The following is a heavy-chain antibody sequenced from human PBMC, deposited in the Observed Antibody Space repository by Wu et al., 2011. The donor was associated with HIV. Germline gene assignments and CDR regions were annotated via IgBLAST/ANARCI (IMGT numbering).Heavy chain of an antibody. J-gene: IGHJ6*03. D-gene: IGHD1-26*01. V-gene: IGHV1-69*14. CDR3: ARDKRSCNAGSCYNYMDV. CDR1: GDTFSSYA. Sequence: QVQLVQSGAEVKKPGSSVKVSCKASGDTFSSYAIGWVRQAPGQGLEWMGRIIPIFGTANYAQNFQGRVTITADKSTSTAYMELGSLTSGDTAVYFCARDKRSCNAGSCYNYMDVWGTGTPVTVSS. CDR2: IIPIFGTA.